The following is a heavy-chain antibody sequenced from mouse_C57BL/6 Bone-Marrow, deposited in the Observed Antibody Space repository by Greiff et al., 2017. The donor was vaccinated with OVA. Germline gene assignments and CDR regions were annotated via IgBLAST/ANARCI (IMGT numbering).Heavy chain of an antibody. Sequence: QVQLQQPGAELVKPGASVKLSCKASGYTFTSYWMHWVKQRPGQGLEWIGMIHPNSGSTNYNEKLKSKATLTVDKSSSTAYMQLSSLTSEDSAVYYCASYDYDEVFAYWGQGTLVTVSA. J-gene: IGHJ3*01. CDR3: ASYDYDEVFAY. V-gene: IGHV1-64*01. CDR2: IHPNSGST. D-gene: IGHD2-4*01. CDR1: GYTFTSYW.